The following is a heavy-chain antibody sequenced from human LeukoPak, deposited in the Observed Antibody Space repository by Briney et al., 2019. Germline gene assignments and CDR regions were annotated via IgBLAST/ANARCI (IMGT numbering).Heavy chain of an antibody. CDR2: ISWNSGSI. V-gene: IGHV3-9*01. Sequence: PGGSLRLSCAASGFTFDDYAMHWVRQAPGKGLEWVSGISWNSGSIGYADSVKGRFTISRDNAKNSLYLQMNSLRAEDTAVYYCARGYCSSTSCHMYYFDYWGQGTLVTVSS. CDR1: GFTFDDYA. CDR3: ARGYCSSTSCHMYYFDY. J-gene: IGHJ4*02. D-gene: IGHD2-2*02.